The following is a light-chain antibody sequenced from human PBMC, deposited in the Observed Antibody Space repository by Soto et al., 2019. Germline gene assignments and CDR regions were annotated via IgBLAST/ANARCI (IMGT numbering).Light chain of an antibody. CDR2: DVY. CDR1: SSDVGANTY. CDR3: SSYTSSHIFG. V-gene: IGLV2-14*03. J-gene: IGLJ1*01. Sequence: QSVLTQPASVSGSPGQSITISCTGTSSDVGANTYVSWYLQRPGEVTRLMVYDVYYRPSGVSNRFSGSKSGNTASLTISGLQAEDEGDYYCSSYTSSHIFGFGSGTKATV.